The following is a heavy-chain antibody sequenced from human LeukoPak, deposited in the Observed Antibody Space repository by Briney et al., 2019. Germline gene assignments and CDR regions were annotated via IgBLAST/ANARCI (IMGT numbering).Heavy chain of an antibody. CDR2: ISWNSGSI. V-gene: IGHV3-9*01. J-gene: IGHJ5*02. Sequence: PGGSLRLSCAASGFTFDDYAMHWVRQAPGKGLEWVSGISWNSGSIGYADSVKGRFTISRDNAKNSLYLQMNSLRAEDTALYYCAVSGWYGDSPFDPWGQGTLVTVSS. CDR3: AVSGWYGDSPFDP. D-gene: IGHD6-19*01. CDR1: GFTFDDYA.